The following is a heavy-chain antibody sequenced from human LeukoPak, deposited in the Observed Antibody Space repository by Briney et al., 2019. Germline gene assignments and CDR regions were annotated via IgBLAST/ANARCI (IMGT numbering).Heavy chain of an antibody. V-gene: IGHV1-2*02. CDR2: INPNSGGT. CDR3: ARGLYYDSSGYYLFDY. D-gene: IGHD3-22*01. J-gene: IGHJ4*02. CDR1: GYTFTSYD. Sequence: ASVKVSCKASGYTFTSYDINWVRQAPGQGLEWMGWINPNSGGTNYAQKFQGRVTMTRDTSISTAYMELSRLRSDDTAVYYCARGLYYDSSGYYLFDYWGQGTLVTVSS.